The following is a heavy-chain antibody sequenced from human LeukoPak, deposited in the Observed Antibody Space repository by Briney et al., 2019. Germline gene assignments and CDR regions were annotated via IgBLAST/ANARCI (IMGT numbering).Heavy chain of an antibody. J-gene: IGHJ4*02. CDR2: ISGSGGST. CDR3: AKDYGSGSPNYFDY. V-gene: IGHV3-23*01. CDR1: GFSFKDYW. D-gene: IGHD3-10*01. Sequence: GGSLRLSCAASGFSFKDYWMSWVRQAPGKGLEWVSAISGSGGSTYYADSVKGRFTISRDNSKNTLYLQMNSLRAEDTAVYYCAKDYGSGSPNYFDYWGQGTLVTVSS.